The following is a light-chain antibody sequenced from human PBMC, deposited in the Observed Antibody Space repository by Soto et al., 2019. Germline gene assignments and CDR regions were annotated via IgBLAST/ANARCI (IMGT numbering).Light chain of an antibody. Sequence: DIQLTLSPASMSASVGDRVTITCRASQSISTYLNWYQQKPGKAPNLLIFAASTLQSGVPSRFSGSGSGTDFTLTIRSLQPEDFATYYCQQSYTAPLTFGGGTKVDIK. V-gene: IGKV1-39*01. J-gene: IGKJ4*01. CDR2: AAS. CDR3: QQSYTAPLT. CDR1: QSISTY.